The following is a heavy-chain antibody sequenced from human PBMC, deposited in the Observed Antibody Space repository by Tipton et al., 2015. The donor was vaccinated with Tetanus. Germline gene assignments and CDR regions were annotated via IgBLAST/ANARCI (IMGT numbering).Heavy chain of an antibody. CDR3: ASSLWFGELSYYFDY. Sequence: TLSLTCTIYGGSFSGYYWSWIRQPPGRGLEWIGEINHSGSTNYNPSLKSRVTISVDTPKNQFSLKLSSVTAADTAVYYCASSLWFGELSYYFDYWGQGTLVTVSS. D-gene: IGHD3-10*01. V-gene: IGHV4-34*01. CDR2: INHSGST. J-gene: IGHJ4*02. CDR1: GGSFSGYY.